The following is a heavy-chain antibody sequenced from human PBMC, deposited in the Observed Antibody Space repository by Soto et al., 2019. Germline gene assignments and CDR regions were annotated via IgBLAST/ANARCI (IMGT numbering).Heavy chain of an antibody. CDR2: ISSSSSYI. V-gene: IGHV3-21*01. J-gene: IGHJ4*02. CDR3: ARDRGYDYSVLGY. CDR1: GFTFSSYS. D-gene: IGHD5-12*01. Sequence: EVQLVESGGGLVKPGGSLRLSCAASGFTFSSYSMNWVRQAPGKGLEWVSSISSSSSYIYYADSVKGRFTISRDNAKNSLYLQMNSLRAEDTAVYYCARDRGYDYSVLGYWGQGTLVTVS.